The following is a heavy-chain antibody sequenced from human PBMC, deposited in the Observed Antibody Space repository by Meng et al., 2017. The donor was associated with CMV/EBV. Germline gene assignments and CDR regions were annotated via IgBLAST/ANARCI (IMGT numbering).Heavy chain of an antibody. D-gene: IGHD3-3*01. CDR1: GGSFSGYY. J-gene: IGHJ6*02. V-gene: IGHV4-34*01. CDR3: ARVFPRRSDYYYYYYGMDV. Sequence: GSLRLSCAVYGGSFSGYYWSWIRQPPGKGLEWIGEINHSGSTNYNPSLKSRVTISVDTSKNQFSLKLSSVTAADTAVYYCARVFPRRSDYYYYYYGMDVWGQGTTVTVSS. CDR2: INHSGST.